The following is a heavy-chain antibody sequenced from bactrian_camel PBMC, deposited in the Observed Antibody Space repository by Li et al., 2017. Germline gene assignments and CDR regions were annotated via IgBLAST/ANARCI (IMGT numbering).Heavy chain of an antibody. CDR3: AADRRRHGLPSLRPGDYSV. V-gene: IGHV3S53*01. Sequence: HVQLVESGGGSVQAGGSLRLSCAFDAYTPANVRMAWFRQAPGKEREGVASLASDGSSIYANSLKGRFSISKDNARNWLDLQMDSLEPGDTARYYCAADRRRHGLPSLRPGDYSVRGQGTQVT. J-gene: IGHJ4*01. CDR2: LASDGSS. CDR1: AYTPANVR. D-gene: IGHD2*01.